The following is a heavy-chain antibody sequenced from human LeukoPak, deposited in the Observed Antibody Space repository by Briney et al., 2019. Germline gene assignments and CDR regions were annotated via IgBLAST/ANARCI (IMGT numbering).Heavy chain of an antibody. D-gene: IGHD1-7*01. Sequence: SETLSLTCTVSGGSISSSSYYWGWIRQPPGKGLEWIGSIYYSGSTYYNPSLKSRVTISVDTSKNQFSLKVTSVTAAETAVYYCARGVDRTNDAFDIWGQGTVVTVSS. CDR1: GGSISSSSYY. CDR2: IYYSGST. J-gene: IGHJ3*02. V-gene: IGHV4-39*01. CDR3: ARGVDRTNDAFDI.